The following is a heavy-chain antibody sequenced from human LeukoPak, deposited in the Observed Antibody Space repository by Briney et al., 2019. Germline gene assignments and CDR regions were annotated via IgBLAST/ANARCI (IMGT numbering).Heavy chain of an antibody. CDR3: ARDTRRGYSYGPFDY. V-gene: IGHV1-69*13. CDR1: GGTFSSYA. D-gene: IGHD5-18*01. CDR2: IIPIFGTA. Sequence: ASVKVSCKASGGTFSSYAISWVRQAPRQGLEWMGGIIPIFGTANYAQKFQGRVTITADESTSTAYMELSSLRSEDTAVYYCARDTRRGYSYGPFDYWGQGTLVTVSS. J-gene: IGHJ4*02.